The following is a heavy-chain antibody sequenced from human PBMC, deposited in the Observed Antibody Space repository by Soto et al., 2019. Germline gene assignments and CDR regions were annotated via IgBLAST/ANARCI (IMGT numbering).Heavy chain of an antibody. CDR2: INHSGST. Sequence: SETLSLTFAVYGGSFSGYSCSWIHQPPGKGLKWIGEINHSGSTNYNPSLKSRVTISVDTSKNQFSLNLSSVTAADTAVYYCATATVVYYDSSGYYDWFDPWGQGTLVTVS. D-gene: IGHD3-22*01. CDR1: GGSFSGYS. CDR3: ATATVVYYDSSGYYDWFDP. V-gene: IGHV4-34*01. J-gene: IGHJ5*02.